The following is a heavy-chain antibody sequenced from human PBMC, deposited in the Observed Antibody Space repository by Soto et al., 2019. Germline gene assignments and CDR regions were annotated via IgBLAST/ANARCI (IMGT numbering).Heavy chain of an antibody. V-gene: IGHV4-4*02. CDR1: GVSITSTDW. J-gene: IGHJ5*02. Sequence: QVQLQESGPGLVKPSETLSLSCAVSGVSITSTDWWSWVRQPPGKGLQWIGEVSLGGGANYNPSLKSRVTISVDNSKNQFSLTLNSVTAADTAVYFCAGSTADTTLKASSSWGQGTLVTVSS. CDR2: VSLGGGA. CDR3: AGSTADTTLKASSS. D-gene: IGHD4-4*01.